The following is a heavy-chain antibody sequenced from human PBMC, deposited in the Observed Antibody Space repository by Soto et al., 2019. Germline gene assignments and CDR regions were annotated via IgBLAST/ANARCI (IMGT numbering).Heavy chain of an antibody. J-gene: IGHJ4*02. D-gene: IGHD6-19*01. V-gene: IGHV1-3*01. CDR2: INAGNGNT. CDR3: ARVGSGCYFDY. Sequence: ASVKVSCKASGYTFTSYAMHWVRQAPGQRLEWMEWINAGNGNTKYSQKFQGRVTITRDTSASTAYMELSSLRSEDTAVYYCARVGSGCYFDYWGQGTLVTVSS. CDR1: GYTFTSYA.